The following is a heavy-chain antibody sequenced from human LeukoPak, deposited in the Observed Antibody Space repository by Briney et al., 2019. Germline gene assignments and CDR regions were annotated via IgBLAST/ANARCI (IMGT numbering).Heavy chain of an antibody. D-gene: IGHD1-26*01. Sequence: SETLSLTCAVYGGSFSGYYWSWIRQAPGKGLECIGEINHSGSTNYNPSLKRRVTISVDTSKNQFSLKLSSVTAADTAVYYCARGGRVVGATPVLDYWGQGTLVTV. V-gene: IGHV4-34*01. J-gene: IGHJ4*02. CDR1: GGSFSGYY. CDR2: INHSGST. CDR3: ARGGRVVGATPVLDY.